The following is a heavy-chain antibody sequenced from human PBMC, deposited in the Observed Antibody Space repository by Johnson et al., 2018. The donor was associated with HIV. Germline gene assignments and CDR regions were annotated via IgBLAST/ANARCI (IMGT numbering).Heavy chain of an antibody. Sequence: VQLVESGGGLVQPGGSLRLSCAASGFTFDDYAMHWVRQAPGKGLEWVSGISWNSGNIDYADSVRGRFTISRDNAKNSLYLQMNSLRAEDTALYYCARDPEYCSGGSCYAAFDIWGQGTMVTVSS. CDR2: ISWNSGNI. CDR1: GFTFDDYA. D-gene: IGHD2-15*01. CDR3: ARDPEYCSGGSCYAAFDI. J-gene: IGHJ3*02. V-gene: IGHV3-9*01.